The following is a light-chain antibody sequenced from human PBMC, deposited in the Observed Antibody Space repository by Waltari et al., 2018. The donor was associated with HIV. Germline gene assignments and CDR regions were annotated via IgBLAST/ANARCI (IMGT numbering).Light chain of an antibody. CDR2: GAS. CDR1: QSVSSN. J-gene: IGKJ1*01. Sequence: EIVMTQSPATLSVSPGERATISCRASQSVSSNLAWYQQKPGQAPSLLIYGASTRATAIPARFSGSGSGTEFTLTISSLQSEDFAVYYCHQYNNWPRTFGQGTKVEIK. CDR3: HQYNNWPRT. V-gene: IGKV3-15*01.